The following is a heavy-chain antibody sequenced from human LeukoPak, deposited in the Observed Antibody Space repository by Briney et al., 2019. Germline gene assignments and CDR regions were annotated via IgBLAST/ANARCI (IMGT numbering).Heavy chain of an antibody. J-gene: IGHJ4*02. D-gene: IGHD3-10*01. Sequence: ASVKVSCKASGYTFAGYYMHWVRQAPGQGLEWMGWINPNSGGTNYAQKFQGRVTMTRDTSISTAYMELSGLRSDDTAVYYCARSYGSGSYPLDYWGQGTLVTVSS. CDR2: INPNSGGT. CDR3: ARSYGSGSYPLDY. CDR1: GYTFAGYY. V-gene: IGHV1-2*02.